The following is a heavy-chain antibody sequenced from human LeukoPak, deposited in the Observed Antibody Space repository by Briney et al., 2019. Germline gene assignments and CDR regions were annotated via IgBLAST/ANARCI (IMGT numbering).Heavy chain of an antibody. V-gene: IGHV3-15*01. CDR3: TTDPFL. CDR2: IKTNAEGATT. J-gene: IGHJ4*01. Sequence: GGSLRLSCVASGFTFTSYAMSWVRQAPGKGLEWVGRIKTNAEGATTDYAAPVRGRFTISRDDSKTTLYLQMNSLKAEDTAVYYCTTDPFLWGHGTLVTVSP. CDR1: GFTFTSYA.